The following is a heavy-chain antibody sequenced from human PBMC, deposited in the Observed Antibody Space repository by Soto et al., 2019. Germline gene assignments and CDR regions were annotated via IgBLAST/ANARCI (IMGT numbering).Heavy chain of an antibody. Sequence: GGSLRLSCAASGFTFSSYWMTWVRQAPGKGLEWVANIKQDGSEKYYVDSVKGRFTISRDNAKNSLYLQMNSLSAEDSAVYYCAREYAFLEWLLKENYYYSGMHVWGPGTTVTVS. CDR3: AREYAFLEWLLKENYYYSGMHV. D-gene: IGHD3-3*02. CDR1: GFTFSSYW. CDR2: IKQDGSEK. J-gene: IGHJ6*02. V-gene: IGHV3-7*01.